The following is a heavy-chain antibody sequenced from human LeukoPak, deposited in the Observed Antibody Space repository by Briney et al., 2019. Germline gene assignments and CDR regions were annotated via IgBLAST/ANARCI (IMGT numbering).Heavy chain of an antibody. V-gene: IGHV3-7*01. CDR1: GFTFSSYW. CDR3: ARVGTTVVQAFDI. CDR2: IKQDGSEK. Sequence: GGSLRLSCAASGFTFSSYWMSWVRQAPGKGLEWVAKIKQDGSEKYYVDSVKGRFTISRDNAKNSLYLQMNSLRAEDTAVYYCARVGTTVVQAFDIWGQGTMVTVSS. D-gene: IGHD4-23*01. J-gene: IGHJ3*02.